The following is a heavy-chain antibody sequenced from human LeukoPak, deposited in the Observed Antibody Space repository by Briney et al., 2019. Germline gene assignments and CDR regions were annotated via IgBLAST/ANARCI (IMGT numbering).Heavy chain of an antibody. CDR1: GFTFSNYA. CDR3: AKDPYKNYAEYYFDY. CDR2: ISGSGGST. D-gene: IGHD3-16*01. V-gene: IGHV3-23*01. Sequence: GGSLRLSCAASGFTFSNYAMSWVRQAPGKGLEWVSAISGSGGSTYYADSVKGRFTISRDNSKNTLYLQMNSLRAEDTAVYYCAKDPYKNYAEYYFDYWGQGTLVTVSS. J-gene: IGHJ4*02.